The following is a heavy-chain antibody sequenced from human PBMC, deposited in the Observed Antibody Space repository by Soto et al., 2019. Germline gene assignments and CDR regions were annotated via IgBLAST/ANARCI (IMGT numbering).Heavy chain of an antibody. CDR2: ISWNSGTI. J-gene: IGHJ3*02. V-gene: IGHV3-9*01. Sequence: GGSLRLSCAASGFIFADCAMHWVRQAPGKGLEWVSHISWNSGTINYADSVKGRFTISRDNAKNSLYLQMNSLRAEDTALYYCAKIPVDYGDYGAFDIWGQGTMVTVSS. CDR1: GFIFADCA. CDR3: AKIPVDYGDYGAFDI. D-gene: IGHD4-17*01.